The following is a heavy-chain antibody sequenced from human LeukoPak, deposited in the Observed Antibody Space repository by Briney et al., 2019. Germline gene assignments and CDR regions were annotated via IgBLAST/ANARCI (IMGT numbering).Heavy chain of an antibody. J-gene: IGHJ3*01. D-gene: IGHD1-26*01. Sequence: GASVKVSCKASGYTFTSYGISWVRQAPGQGLEWTGWISAYNGNTNYAQKLQGRVTMTTDTSTSTAYMELRSLRSDDTAVFYCARDFVGGSYYPWGQGTMVTVSS. CDR3: ARDFVGGSYYP. CDR1: GYTFTSYG. CDR2: ISAYNGNT. V-gene: IGHV1-18*01.